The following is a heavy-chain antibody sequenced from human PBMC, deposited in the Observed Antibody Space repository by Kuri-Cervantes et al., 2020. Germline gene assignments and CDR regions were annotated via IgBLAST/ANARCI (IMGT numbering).Heavy chain of an antibody. Sequence: SVKVSCKASGYTFTSYGINWVRQAPGQALEWMGWITPFNGNTNYAQKFQDRVTITRDRSMSTAYMELSSLRSDDTAVYYCARGRTQNWFDPWGQGTLVTVSS. D-gene: IGHD1-7*01. J-gene: IGHJ5*02. CDR2: ITPFNGNT. CDR1: GYTFTSYG. CDR3: ARGRTQNWFDP. V-gene: IGHV1-45*02.